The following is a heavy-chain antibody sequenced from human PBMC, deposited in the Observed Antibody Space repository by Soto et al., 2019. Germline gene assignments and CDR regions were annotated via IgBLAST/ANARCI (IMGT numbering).Heavy chain of an antibody. CDR3: ARGSNYGSRGHWFDP. CDR1: VGSISSGGYY. D-gene: IGHD4-4*01. Sequence: TLSLTCTVSVGSISSGGYYWSWILQHPGKGLEWIGYIYYSGSTYYNPPLKSRVTISVDTSKNQFSLKLSSVTAADTAVYYCARGSNYGSRGHWFDPWGQGTLVTVSS. CDR2: IYYSGST. J-gene: IGHJ5*02. V-gene: IGHV4-31*03.